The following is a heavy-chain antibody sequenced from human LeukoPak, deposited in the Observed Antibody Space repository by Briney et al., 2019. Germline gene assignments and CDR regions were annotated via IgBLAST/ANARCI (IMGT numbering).Heavy chain of an antibody. J-gene: IGHJ3*02. V-gene: IGHV1-2*06. CDR1: GYTFSGHY. Sequence: ASVRVSCKASGYTFSGHYMHWVRQAPGQGLEWMGRINPNSGGTNYAQKFQGRVTMTRDTSISTAYMELNSLRAEDTAVYYCARDATPRGITMIVVAPPDAFDIWGQGTMVTVSS. CDR2: INPNSGGT. CDR3: ARDATPRGITMIVVAPPDAFDI. D-gene: IGHD3-22*01.